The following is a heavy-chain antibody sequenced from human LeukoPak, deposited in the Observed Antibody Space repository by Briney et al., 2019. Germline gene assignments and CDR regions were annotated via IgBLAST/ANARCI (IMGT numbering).Heavy chain of an antibody. Sequence: ASVKVSCKASGYTFTSYGISWVRQAPGQGLEWMGGIIPIFGTANYAQKFQGRVTITADKSTSTAYMELSSLRSEDTAVYYCARSDVDPATYDFWSRKFDYYYYMDVWGKGTTVTVSS. D-gene: IGHD3-3*01. CDR1: GYTFTSYG. CDR2: IIPIFGTA. V-gene: IGHV1-69*06. J-gene: IGHJ6*03. CDR3: ARSDVDPATYDFWSRKFDYYYYMDV.